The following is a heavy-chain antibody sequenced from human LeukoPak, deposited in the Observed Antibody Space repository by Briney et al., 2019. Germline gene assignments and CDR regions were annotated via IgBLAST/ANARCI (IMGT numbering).Heavy chain of an antibody. V-gene: IGHV3-48*01. J-gene: IGHJ5*02. Sequence: PGGSLRLSCAASGFTFSTYSMNWVRQAPGKGLEWVSYISSSISTMYYADSVEGRFTISRDNAKTSLYLQMNSLRAEDTAIYYCAKGKQTAFLDWFDPWGQGTLVTVSS. CDR3: AKGKQTAFLDWFDP. CDR1: GFTFSTYS. CDR2: ISSSISTM. D-gene: IGHD2-21*02.